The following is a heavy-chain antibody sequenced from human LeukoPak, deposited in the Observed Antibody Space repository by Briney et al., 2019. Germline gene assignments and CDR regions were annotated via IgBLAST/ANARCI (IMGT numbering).Heavy chain of an antibody. Sequence: GGSLRLSCAASGFTFSSYGMHRVRQAPGKGLEWVAVISYDGSNKYYAASVKGRFTISRDNSKNTLYLQMNSLRAEDTAVYYCAKRPFGELFLYFDYWGQGTLVTVSS. CDR3: AKRPFGELFLYFDY. D-gene: IGHD3-10*01. J-gene: IGHJ4*02. CDR2: ISYDGSNK. V-gene: IGHV3-30*18. CDR1: GFTFSSYG.